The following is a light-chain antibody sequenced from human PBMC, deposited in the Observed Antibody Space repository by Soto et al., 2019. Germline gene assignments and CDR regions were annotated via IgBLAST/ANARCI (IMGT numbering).Light chain of an antibody. CDR3: QHYENSPIT. CDR2: GAS. J-gene: IGKJ5*01. Sequence: EIVLTQSPGTLSLSPGERATLSCRASQSVSSSYLAWYQQKPGQAPRLLIYGASSRATGIPDRFSGSGSGTDFTLTISRLEPEDFAMYYCQHYENSPITFGPGTRLEI. CDR1: QSVSSSY. V-gene: IGKV3-20*01.